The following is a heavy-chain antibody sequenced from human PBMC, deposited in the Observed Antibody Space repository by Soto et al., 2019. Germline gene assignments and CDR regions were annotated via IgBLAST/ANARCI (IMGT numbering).Heavy chain of an antibody. CDR2: IDPSDSYT. V-gene: IGHV5-10-1*01. J-gene: IGHJ6*02. CDR1: GYSFTSYW. Sequence: PGESLKISCKGSGYSFTSYWISWVRQMPGKGLEWMGRIDPSDSYTNYSPSFQGHVTISADKSISTAYLQWSSLKASDTAMYYCAADVGGQQPNYYYYGMDVWGQGTTVTVSS. CDR3: AADVGGQQPNYYYYGMDV. D-gene: IGHD6-13*01.